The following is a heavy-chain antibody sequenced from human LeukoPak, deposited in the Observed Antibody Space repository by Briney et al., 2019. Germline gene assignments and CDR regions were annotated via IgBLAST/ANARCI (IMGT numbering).Heavy chain of an antibody. J-gene: IGHJ3*02. CDR3: AGVGAPEDAFDI. V-gene: IGHV3-23*01. CDR2: ISGSGGST. CDR1: GFTFSSYA. D-gene: IGHD1-26*01. Sequence: AGGSLRLSCAASGFTFSSYAMSWVRQAPGKGLEWVSAISGSGGSTYYADPVKGRFTISRDNAKNSLYLQMNSLRAEDTAVYYCAGVGAPEDAFDIWGQGTMVTVSS.